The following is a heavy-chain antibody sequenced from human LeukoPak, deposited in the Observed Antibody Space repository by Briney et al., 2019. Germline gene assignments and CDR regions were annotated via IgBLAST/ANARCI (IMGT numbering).Heavy chain of an antibody. CDR3: ARAGQYHYNSAGYFPDY. Sequence: SQTLSLTCTVSGGSISSGDSYWSRIRQPPGKGLEWIGSIYYSGSTYYNPSLKSRVTISVDTSKNEFSLKLSSVTAADTAVYYCARAGQYHYNSAGYFPDYWGQGTLVTVSS. J-gene: IGHJ4*02. V-gene: IGHV4-30-4*01. D-gene: IGHD3-22*01. CDR2: IYYSGST. CDR1: GGSISSGDSY.